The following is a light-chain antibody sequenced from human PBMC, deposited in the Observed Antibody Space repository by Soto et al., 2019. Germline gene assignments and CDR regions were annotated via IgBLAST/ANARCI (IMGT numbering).Light chain of an antibody. V-gene: IGKV1-5*01. J-gene: IGKJ1*01. CDR2: DAS. CDR3: QQYKSYPHWT. CDR1: QSISSW. Sequence: DIQMTQSPSTLSASVGDRVTITCRASQSISSWLAWYQQKPGKAPKLLIYDASSLESGVPSRFSGSGSGTEFTLTISSLQPDDFATYYCQQYKSYPHWTFGQGTKVEIK.